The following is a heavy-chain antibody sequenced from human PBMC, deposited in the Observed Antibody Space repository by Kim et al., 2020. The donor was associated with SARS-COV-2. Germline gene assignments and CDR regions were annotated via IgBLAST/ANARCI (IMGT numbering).Heavy chain of an antibody. CDR3: ARDSTGYFDS. J-gene: IGHJ4*02. D-gene: IGHD2-8*02. V-gene: IGHV7-4-1*02. CDR2: KP. Sequence: KPPYAQGLTGRFVFSLETSVSTAYLQVSNLKAEDTAVYYCARDSTGYFDSWGQGTLVTVSS.